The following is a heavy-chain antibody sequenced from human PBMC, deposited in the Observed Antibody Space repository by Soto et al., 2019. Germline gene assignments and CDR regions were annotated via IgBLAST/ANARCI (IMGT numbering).Heavy chain of an antibody. CDR2: IIPILGIA. Sequence: VKVSCKASGGTFSSYTISWVRQAPGQGLEWMGRIIPILGIANYAQKFQGRVTTTADKSTSTAYMELSSLRSEDTAVYYCASFPGKMTTVTNWGQGTLVTVSS. J-gene: IGHJ4*02. V-gene: IGHV1-69*02. D-gene: IGHD4-17*01. CDR1: GGTFSSYT. CDR3: ASFPGKMTTVTN.